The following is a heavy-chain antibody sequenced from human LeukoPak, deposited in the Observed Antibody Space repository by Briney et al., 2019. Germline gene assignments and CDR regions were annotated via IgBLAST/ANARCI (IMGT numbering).Heavy chain of an antibody. Sequence: PGGSLRLSCAASGFTFSRYAMSWGGQAQGKGVEWVSAISGSGGRTYYADSVKGGFTISRDNKKKRLYMQMNRLRAEDTAVYYCAKDRRSSWYVYDYWGQGTLVTVSS. J-gene: IGHJ4*02. V-gene: IGHV3-23*01. CDR2: ISGSGGRT. D-gene: IGHD6-13*01. CDR1: GFTFSRYA. CDR3: AKDRRSSWYVYDY.